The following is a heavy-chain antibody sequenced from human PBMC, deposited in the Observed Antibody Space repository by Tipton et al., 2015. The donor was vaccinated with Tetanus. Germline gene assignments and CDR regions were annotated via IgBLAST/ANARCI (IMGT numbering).Heavy chain of an antibody. CDR1: GGSISSSSHY. CDR2: VYYSGTT. CDR3: ARDTGLTYTMDD. J-gene: IGHJ6*02. Sequence: TLSLICTVSGGSISSSSHYWTWIRQRPGKGLEWIGYVYYSGTTYFDLSLQSRLTLSVDTSRNLFSLKLTSVTAAYTGIYYCARDTGLTYTMDDWGQWAGVTVS. D-gene: IGHD1-14*01. V-gene: IGHV4-31*03.